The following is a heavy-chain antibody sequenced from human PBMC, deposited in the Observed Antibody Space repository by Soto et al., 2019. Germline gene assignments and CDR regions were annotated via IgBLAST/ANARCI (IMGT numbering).Heavy chain of an antibody. CDR2: IRNKVMTYTT. CDR1: GFTFSDHY. D-gene: IGHD2-21*01. J-gene: IGHJ4*02. CDR3: TRVGRLTTPYYTDY. Sequence: EVQLVESGGGLVQPEGSLRLSCVASGFTFSDHYMDWVRQAPGKGLEWVGRIRNKVMTYTTEYAASVKGRFTVSRDDSRNSLYLQMNSLKTEDTAMYHCTRVGRLTTPYYTDYWGQGTLVTVSS. V-gene: IGHV3-72*01.